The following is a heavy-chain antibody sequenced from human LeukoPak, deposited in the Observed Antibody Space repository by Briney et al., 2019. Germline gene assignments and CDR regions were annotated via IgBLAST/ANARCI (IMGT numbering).Heavy chain of an antibody. Sequence: PGGSLRLSCAASGFTFSSYAMHWVRQAPGKGLEWVAVISYDGSNKYYADSVKGRFTISRDNSKNTLYLQMNSLRAEDTAVYYCAREGTPSSGFYYYYYMDVWGKGTTVTVSS. CDR1: GFTFSSYA. J-gene: IGHJ6*03. CDR3: AREGTPSSGFYYYYYMDV. D-gene: IGHD3-22*01. V-gene: IGHV3-30-3*01. CDR2: ISYDGSNK.